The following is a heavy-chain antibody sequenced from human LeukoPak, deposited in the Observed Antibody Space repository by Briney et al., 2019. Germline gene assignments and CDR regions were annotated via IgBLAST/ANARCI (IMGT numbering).Heavy chain of an antibody. CDR3: ALGWNYASKNVFAI. CDR1: GGSISFYY. J-gene: IGHJ3*02. D-gene: IGHD3-22*01. V-gene: IGHV4-59*01. Sequence: SETLSLTCTVSGGSISFYYWRWIRQPPGKGLECIGYIYYRGNTYYNPSLKSRVTISVDTSKNQFSLNLNSVTAADTAVYYCALGWNYASKNVFAIWGQGTMVTVSS. CDR2: IYYRGNT.